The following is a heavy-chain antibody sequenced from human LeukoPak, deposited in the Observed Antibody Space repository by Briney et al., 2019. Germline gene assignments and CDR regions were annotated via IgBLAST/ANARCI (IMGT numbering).Heavy chain of an antibody. Sequence: PSETLSLTCTVSGGSISSSNYLWGWIRQPPGKGLEWIGSIYYSGSTYHNPSFKSRLTISVDTSKNQFSLRLSSVTAADTAMYHCARQGDSCSGGSCYARTIDYWGQGTLVTVSS. D-gene: IGHD2-15*01. CDR1: GGSISSSNYL. CDR2: IYYSGST. J-gene: IGHJ4*02. CDR3: ARQGDSCSGGSCYARTIDY. V-gene: IGHV4-39*01.